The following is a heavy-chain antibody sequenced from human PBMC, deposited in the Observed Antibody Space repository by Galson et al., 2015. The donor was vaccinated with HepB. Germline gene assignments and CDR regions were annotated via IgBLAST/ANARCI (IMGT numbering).Heavy chain of an antibody. CDR3: ATVGPRMGLRLFDY. D-gene: IGHD3-16*01. CDR1: GFSFSTYN. J-gene: IGHJ4*02. V-gene: IGHV3-48*02. Sequence: SLRLSCAASGFSFSTYNMNWVRQAPGKGLEWVSFISGTSRTIEYADSVKGRFTISRDNAKNSLFLQMNSLRDEDTAVYYCATVGPRMGLRLFDYWGQGTLVTVSS. CDR2: ISGTSRTI.